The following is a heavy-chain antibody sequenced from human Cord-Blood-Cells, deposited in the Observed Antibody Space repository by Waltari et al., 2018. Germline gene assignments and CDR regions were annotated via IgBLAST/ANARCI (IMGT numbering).Heavy chain of an antibody. V-gene: IGHV1-3*01. CDR3: ARGPVRGGSFDY. D-gene: IGHD3-10*01. CDR1: GYTFPSYA. CDR2: INAGNGNT. J-gene: IGHJ4*02. Sequence: QVQLVQSGAEVKKPGASVKVSCKASGYTFPSYAMHWVRQAPGQRFEWMGWINAGNGNTKYSQKFQGRVTITRDTAASTAYMELSSLRSEDTAVYYCARGPVRGGSFDYWGQGTLVTVSS.